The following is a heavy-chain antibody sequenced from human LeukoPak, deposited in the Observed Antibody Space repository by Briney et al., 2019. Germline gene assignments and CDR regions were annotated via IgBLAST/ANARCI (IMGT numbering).Heavy chain of an antibody. D-gene: IGHD3-3*01. V-gene: IGHV4-4*07. J-gene: IGHJ4*02. Sequence: SETLSLTCTVSGGSISSYYWSWIRQPAGKGLEWIGRIYTSGSTNYDPSLKSRVTMSVDTPKNQFSLKLSSVTAADTAVYYCARDPGDFWSGYYPRPLYYFDYWGQGTLVTVSS. CDR2: IYTSGST. CDR1: GGSISSYY. CDR3: ARDPGDFWSGYYPRPLYYFDY.